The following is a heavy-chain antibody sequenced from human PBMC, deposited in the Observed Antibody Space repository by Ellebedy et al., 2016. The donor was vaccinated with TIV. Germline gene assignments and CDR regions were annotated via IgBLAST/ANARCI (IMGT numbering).Heavy chain of an antibody. J-gene: IGHJ3*01. Sequence: GGSLRLXCAASGLTFSSSTMHWVRQAPGWGLDWVAGISFDGRAVRYADSVKGRFTISRDNSKNTLSLQMNSLRGEDSAIYYCARGPYSSGHCDAFDVWGRGTAVTVSS. CDR1: GLTFSSST. CDR2: ISFDGRAV. V-gene: IGHV3-30*04. CDR3: ARGPYSSGHCDAFDV. D-gene: IGHD6-19*01.